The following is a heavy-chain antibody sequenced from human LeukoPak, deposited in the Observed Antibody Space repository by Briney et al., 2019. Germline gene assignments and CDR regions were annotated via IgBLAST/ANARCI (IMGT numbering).Heavy chain of an antibody. CDR3: ATGARWSYYFDY. J-gene: IGHJ4*02. Sequence: ASVKVSCKASGYTFTGYYMHWVRQAPGQGLEWMGWISAYNGNTNYAQKLQGRVTMTTDTSTSTAYMELRSLRSDDTAVYYCATGARWSYYFDYWGQGTLVTVSS. V-gene: IGHV1-18*04. CDR2: ISAYNGNT. CDR1: GYTFTGYY. D-gene: IGHD4-23*01.